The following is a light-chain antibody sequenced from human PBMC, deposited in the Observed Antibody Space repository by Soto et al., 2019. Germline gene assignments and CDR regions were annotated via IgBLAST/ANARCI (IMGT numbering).Light chain of an antibody. J-gene: IGKJ1*01. CDR3: QHYGSSGT. CDR2: GAS. V-gene: IGKV3-20*01. Sequence: EIVLTQSPGTLSLSPGERATLSCRASQSVSSSYIAWYQQKPGQAPRLLIYGASSRATGIPDGFSGSGSGTDFTLTISRLEPEDFAVYYCQHYGSSGTFGQGTKVDNK. CDR1: QSVSSSY.